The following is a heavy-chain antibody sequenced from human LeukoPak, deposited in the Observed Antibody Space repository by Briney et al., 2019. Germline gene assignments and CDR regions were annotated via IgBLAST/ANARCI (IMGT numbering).Heavy chain of an antibody. CDR1: GDFISSSSYH. Sequence: SETLSLTCTVSGDFISSSSYHWGWIRQPPGKGLEWIGDIYYTGKTYYNPSLKSRVFISIDTSKNYFSLNLNFVTAADTAVYYCARRRYYDSTGYFEWGRGSLVTVSS. J-gene: IGHJ1*01. CDR2: IYYTGKT. D-gene: IGHD3-22*01. V-gene: IGHV4-39*02. CDR3: ARRRYYDSTGYFE.